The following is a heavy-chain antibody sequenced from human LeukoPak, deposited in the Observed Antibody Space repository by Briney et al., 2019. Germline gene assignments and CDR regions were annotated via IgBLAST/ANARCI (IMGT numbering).Heavy chain of an antibody. CDR3: ARLGANFRFDP. Sequence: SETLSLTCTVSGGSISSSSYYWGWIRQPPGKGLEWIGSIYYSGSTYYNPSLKSRVTISVDTSKNQFSLKLSSVTAADTAVYYCARLGANFRFDPWGQGTLVTVSS. V-gene: IGHV4-39*07. CDR1: GGSISSSSYY. D-gene: IGHD1-26*01. J-gene: IGHJ5*02. CDR2: IYYSGST.